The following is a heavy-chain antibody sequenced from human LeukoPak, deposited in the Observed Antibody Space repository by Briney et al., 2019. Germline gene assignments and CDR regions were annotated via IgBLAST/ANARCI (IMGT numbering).Heavy chain of an antibody. D-gene: IGHD4-17*01. CDR3: ARGLRTGYGY. V-gene: IGHV4-61*01. CDR2: VDYSGST. J-gene: IGHJ4*02. Sequence: SETLSLTCSVSGGSVSSGNYYWSWIRQPPGKGLEWIGYVDYSGSTSYNPSLRRRVTISLDTSKNQFSLKVMYLTAADTAVYYCARGLRTGYGYWGQGTLVIVSS. CDR1: GGSVSSGNYY.